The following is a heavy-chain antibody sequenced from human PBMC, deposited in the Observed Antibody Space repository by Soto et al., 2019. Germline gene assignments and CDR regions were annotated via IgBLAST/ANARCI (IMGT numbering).Heavy chain of an antibody. V-gene: IGHV3-23*01. CDR1: GFTFSSYA. CDR3: EKNPSTYYYYYGMDV. Sequence: GGSLRLSCAASGFTFSSYAMSWVRQAPGKGLEWVSSISGGGDSTYYADSVKGRLTISRDNSKNTLHLHMNSLRAEDTAIYYCEKNPSTYYYYYGMDVWGQGTTVTVSS. CDR2: ISGGGDST. J-gene: IGHJ6*02.